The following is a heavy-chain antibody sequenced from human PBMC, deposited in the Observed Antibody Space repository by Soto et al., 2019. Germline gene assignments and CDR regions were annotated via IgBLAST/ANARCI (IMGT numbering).Heavy chain of an antibody. D-gene: IGHD6-13*01. CDR3: ARDREYGGSSWYHFDF. Sequence: GGSLRLSCAASGFSFSSFPMNWVRQAPGRGLEWVSYISSLGSTINYADSVRGRFSISRDNGKNTLYLQMNSLRDEDTAVYFCARDREYGGSSWYHFDFWGHGTLVTVSS. V-gene: IGHV3-48*02. J-gene: IGHJ4*01. CDR2: ISSLGSTI. CDR1: GFSFSSFP.